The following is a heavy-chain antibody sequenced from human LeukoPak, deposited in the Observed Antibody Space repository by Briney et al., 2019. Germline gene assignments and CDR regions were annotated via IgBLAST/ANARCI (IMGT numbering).Heavy chain of an antibody. CDR3: AKAIIGSSGWYEDYYYYYGMDV. CDR1: GFTFSSYA. CDR2: LSGSGDNT. Sequence: HSGGSLRLSCAASGFTFSSYAMSWVRQAPGKGLEWVSALSGSGDNTYYAASLKGRFTISRDKSKNTLYLQINSLRAEDTAVYYCAKAIIGSSGWYEDYYYYYGMDVWGQGTTVTVSS. D-gene: IGHD6-19*01. J-gene: IGHJ6*02. V-gene: IGHV3-23*01.